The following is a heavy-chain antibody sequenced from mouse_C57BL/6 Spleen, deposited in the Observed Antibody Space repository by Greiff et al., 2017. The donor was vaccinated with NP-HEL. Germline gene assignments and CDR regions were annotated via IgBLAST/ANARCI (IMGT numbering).Heavy chain of an antibody. Sequence: QVKLQQPGAELVKPGASVKMSCKASGYTFTSYWITWVKQRPGQGLEWIGDIYPGSGSTNYNEKFKSKATLTVDTSSSTAYMQLSSLTSEDSAVYYCARGNHWYFDVWGTGTTVTVSS. D-gene: IGHD2-1*01. CDR3: ARGNHWYFDV. V-gene: IGHV1-55*01. J-gene: IGHJ1*03. CDR2: IYPGSGST. CDR1: GYTFTSYW.